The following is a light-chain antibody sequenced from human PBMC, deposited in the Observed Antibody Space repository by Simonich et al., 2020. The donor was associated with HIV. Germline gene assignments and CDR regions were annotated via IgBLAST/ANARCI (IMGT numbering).Light chain of an antibody. CDR3: QQYYTTPFT. Sequence: DIVMTQSPDSLAVSLGERATINCKSSQSVLYSSNNKNYLAWYQQKPGQPPKLLIHWSSSRESGVPDRFSGSGSGTDFTLTISSLQAEDVALYYCQQYYTTPFTFGPGTKVDFK. CDR2: WSS. V-gene: IGKV4-1*01. CDR1: QSVLYSSNNKNY. J-gene: IGKJ3*01.